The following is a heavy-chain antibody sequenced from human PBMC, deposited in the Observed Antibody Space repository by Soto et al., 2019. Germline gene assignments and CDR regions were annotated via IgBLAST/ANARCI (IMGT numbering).Heavy chain of an antibody. D-gene: IGHD3-10*01. J-gene: IGHJ6*03. CDR3: AREKVTMVRGVIIDYYYYYMDV. Sequence: PSQTLSLTCAISGDSVSSNSAAWNWIRQSPSRGLEWLGRTYYRSKWYNDYAVSVKSRITINPDTSKNQFSLQLNSVTPEDTAVYYCAREKVTMVRGVIIDYYYYYMDVWGKGTTVTVPS. CDR2: TYYRSKWYN. CDR1: GDSVSSNSAA. V-gene: IGHV6-1*01.